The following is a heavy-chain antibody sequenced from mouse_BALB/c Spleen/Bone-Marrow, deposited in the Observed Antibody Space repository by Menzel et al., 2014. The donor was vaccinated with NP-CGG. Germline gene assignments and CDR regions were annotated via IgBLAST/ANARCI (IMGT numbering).Heavy chain of an antibody. Sequence: EVQLQQSGPELVKPGASVKVSCKASGYAFTSYNMYWVKQSHGKSLEWIGHIDPFNGGTSYNQKFKGKATLTVDKSASTAYMHLNSLTSEDSAVYYCAREDYGKGLAYWGQGTLVTVSA. D-gene: IGHD2-1*01. V-gene: IGHV1S135*01. CDR1: GYAFTSYN. CDR3: AREDYGKGLAY. CDR2: IDPFNGGT. J-gene: IGHJ3*01.